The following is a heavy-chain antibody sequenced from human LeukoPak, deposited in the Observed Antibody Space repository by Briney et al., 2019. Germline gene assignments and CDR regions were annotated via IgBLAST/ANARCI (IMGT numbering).Heavy chain of an antibody. D-gene: IGHD3-22*01. J-gene: IGHJ4*02. CDR1: GFTVSNTY. Sequence: GGSLRLSCAASGFTVSNTYMSWVRQAPGKGLEWVSIIYSGGGTRYADSVKGRFTISRDNSRNTPYLQMNSLRAEDTALYYCARDNYDSSGFTWGQGTLVTVSS. CDR2: IYSGGGT. V-gene: IGHV3-53*01. CDR3: ARDNYDSSGFT.